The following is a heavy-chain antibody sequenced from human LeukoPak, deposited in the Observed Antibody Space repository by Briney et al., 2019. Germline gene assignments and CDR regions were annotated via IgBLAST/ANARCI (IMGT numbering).Heavy chain of an antibody. D-gene: IGHD3-10*01. CDR1: GFTFSDYY. CDR2: ISGSAGST. CDR3: AKGGVQGVDGSFDY. V-gene: IGHV3-23*01. Sequence: GGSLRLSCAASGFTFSDYYMSWIRQAPGKGLEWVSAISGSAGSTYYADSVKGRFTISRDNSKNTLHLQMNSLRAEDTAVYYCAKGGVQGVDGSFDYWGQGTLVTVSS. J-gene: IGHJ4*02.